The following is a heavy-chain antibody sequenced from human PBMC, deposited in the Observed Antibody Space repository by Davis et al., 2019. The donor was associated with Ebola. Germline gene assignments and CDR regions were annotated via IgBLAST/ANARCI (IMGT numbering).Heavy chain of an antibody. CDR2: IYYSGST. D-gene: IGHD3-22*01. J-gene: IGHJ4*02. CDR1: GGSISSYY. CDR3: ARDNSYYDSSGYCDY. Sequence: SETLSLTCTVSGGSISSYYWSWIRQPPGKGLEWIGYIYYSGSTNYNPSLKSRVTISVDTSKNQFSLKLSSVTAADTAVYYCARDNSYYDSSGYCDYWGQGTLVTVSS. V-gene: IGHV4-59*01.